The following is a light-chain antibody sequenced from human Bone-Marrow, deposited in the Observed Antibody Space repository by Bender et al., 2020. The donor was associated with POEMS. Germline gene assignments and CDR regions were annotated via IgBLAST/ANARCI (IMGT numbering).Light chain of an antibody. J-gene: IGLJ2*01. CDR3: CSYAGSSTVK. V-gene: IGLV2-14*03. CDR2: NVI. Sequence: QSALTQPASVSGSPGQSITISCTGSTSDFVSYDYVSWYQQHPGKAPKLIIYNVIGRPAGVPNRFSGSKSGNTASLTISGLQAEDEAEYYCCSYAGSSTVKFGGGTKMTVL. CDR1: TSDFVSYDY.